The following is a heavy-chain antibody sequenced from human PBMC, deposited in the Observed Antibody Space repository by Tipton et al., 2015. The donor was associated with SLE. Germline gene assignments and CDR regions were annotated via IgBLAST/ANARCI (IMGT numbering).Heavy chain of an antibody. V-gene: IGHV4-39*07. D-gene: IGHD1-26*01. J-gene: IGHJ4*02. CDR2: INHTGGT. CDR1: GPSLSSSTYY. CDR3: ARGLFGWELPY. Sequence: TLSLTCTVSGPSLSSSTYYWSWIRQPPGKGLEWIGEINHTGGTNYNPSLKSRVTISVDTSKNQFSLKLRPVTAADTAVYYCARGLFGWELPYWGQGTLVTVSS.